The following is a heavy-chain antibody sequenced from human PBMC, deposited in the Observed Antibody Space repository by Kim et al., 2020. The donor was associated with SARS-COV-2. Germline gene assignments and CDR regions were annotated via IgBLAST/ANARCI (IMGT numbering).Heavy chain of an antibody. V-gene: IGHV3-30*02. D-gene: IGHD3-10*01. CDR3: AKDRGWLGY. J-gene: IGHJ4*02. Sequence: SNKYYADSVKGRFTISRDNSKNTMYLQMNSLRAEDTAVYYCAKDRGWLGYWGQGALVTVSS. CDR2: SNK.